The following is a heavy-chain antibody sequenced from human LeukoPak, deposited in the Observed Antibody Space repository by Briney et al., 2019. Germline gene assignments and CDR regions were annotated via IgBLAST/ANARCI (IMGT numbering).Heavy chain of an antibody. CDR1: GYSFTSYW. D-gene: IGHD5-12*01. J-gene: IGHJ4*02. Sequence: GESLRISCKGSGYSFTSYWINWVRQTPGKGLEWMGRIDPTDSDTDYSPSFQGHVTLSADKSTTTVYLEFRSLKASDTAMYYCARPGDGGYVHFDSWGQGTPVTVSS. CDR2: IDPTDSDT. V-gene: IGHV5-10-1*01. CDR3: ARPGDGGYVHFDS.